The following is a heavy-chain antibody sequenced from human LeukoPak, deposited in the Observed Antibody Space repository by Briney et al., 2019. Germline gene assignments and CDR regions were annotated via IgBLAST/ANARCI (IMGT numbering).Heavy chain of an antibody. CDR2: IKQDGSEM. CDR1: GFTFSSYW. Sequence: GGSLRLSCAASGFTFSSYWMDWVRQAPGKGLEWVANIKQDGSEMYYVDSVKGRFTISRDNTKNSLFLHMSSLRAEDTAVYYCARDPYSGAYYEGYYYYYMDVWGKGTTVTVSS. D-gene: IGHD1-26*01. J-gene: IGHJ6*03. V-gene: IGHV3-7*01. CDR3: ARDPYSGAYYEGYYYYYMDV.